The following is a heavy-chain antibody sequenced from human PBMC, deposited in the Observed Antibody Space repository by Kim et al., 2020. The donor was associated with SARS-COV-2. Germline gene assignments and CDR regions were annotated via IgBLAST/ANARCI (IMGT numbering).Heavy chain of an antibody. CDR2: FDPEDGET. J-gene: IGHJ6*02. V-gene: IGHV1-24*01. Sequence: ASVKVSCKFSGYTLTELSMHWVRQAPGKGLEWMGGFDPEDGETIYAQKFQGRVTMTEDTSTDTAYMELSSLRSEDTAGYYCATAAAVVVPAAMRERDYYYDYGMDVWGQGTTVTVSS. CDR1: GYTLTELS. CDR3: ATAAAVVVPAAMRERDYYYDYGMDV. D-gene: IGHD2-2*01.